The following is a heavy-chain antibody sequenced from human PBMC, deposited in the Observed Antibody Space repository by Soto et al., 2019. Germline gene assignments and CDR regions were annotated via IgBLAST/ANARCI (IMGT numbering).Heavy chain of an antibody. CDR3: VKAPGGSSGYDLRWFDP. J-gene: IGHJ5*02. D-gene: IGHD5-12*01. CDR1: GFTFNTYA. V-gene: IGHV3-23*01. Sequence: GGSLRLSCAASGFTFNTYAMNWVRQAPGKGLEWVSAISGSGGSTYYADSVKGRFTISRDNSKNTLYLQLTGLRAEDTAVYYCVKAPGGSSGYDLRWFDPWGQGTLVTVSS. CDR2: ISGSGGST.